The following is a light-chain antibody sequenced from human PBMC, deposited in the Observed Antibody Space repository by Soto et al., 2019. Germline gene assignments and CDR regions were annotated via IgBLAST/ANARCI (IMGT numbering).Light chain of an antibody. V-gene: IGLV1-51*01. Sequence: QSVLTQPPSVSAAPGQKVTISCSGSSSNIGNNYVSWYQQLPGTAPKLLIYDNNKRPSGIPDRFSGSKSGTSATLGITGLQTGDEADYYCATWDSSLSVYVFGTGTKLTVL. CDR3: ATWDSSLSVYV. CDR2: DNN. CDR1: SSNIGNNY. J-gene: IGLJ1*01.